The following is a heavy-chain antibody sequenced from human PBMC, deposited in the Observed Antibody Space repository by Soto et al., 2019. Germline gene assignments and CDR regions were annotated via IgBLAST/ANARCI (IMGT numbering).Heavy chain of an antibody. V-gene: IGHV1-69*01. D-gene: IGHD1-26*01. CDR3: AREDGVVGSSSAFDH. CDR1: GGDFSNFA. Sequence: QVQLVQSGAEVKRPGSSVKVSCKVYGGDFSNFAISWVRQAPGQGLEWVGGIFPLLATATYTQKLHGRVAITADESTTTVYMEVSRLRSDDTAVYYCAREDGVVGSSSAFDHWGLGTLVTVSS. CDR2: IFPLLATA. J-gene: IGHJ4*02.